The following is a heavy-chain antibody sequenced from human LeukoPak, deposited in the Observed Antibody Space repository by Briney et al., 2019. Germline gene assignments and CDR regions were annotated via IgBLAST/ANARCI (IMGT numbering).Heavy chain of an antibody. CDR2: ISGNNGNT. V-gene: IGHV1-18*01. J-gene: IGHJ6*02. CDR1: GYTFTSYG. Sequence: ASLKVSCKASGYTFTSYGISWVRQAPGQGLEWMGWISGNNGNTNYAQKFQGRVTLTTDTSTTTAHMEVRSLRSDDTAVYYCGRITNYYYEGMDVWGQGTTVTVSS. CDR3: GRITNYYYEGMDV.